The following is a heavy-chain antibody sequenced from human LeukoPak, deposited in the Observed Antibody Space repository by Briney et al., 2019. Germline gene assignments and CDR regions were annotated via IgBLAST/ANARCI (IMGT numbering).Heavy chain of an antibody. V-gene: IGHV3-21*01. CDR3: ARDYGDYAGEFDY. J-gene: IGHJ4*02. CDR1: GFTFSSYS. Sequence: GGSLRLSCAASGFTFSSYSMKWVRQAPGKGLEWVSSISSSSSYIYYADSVKGRFTISRDNAKNSLYLQMNSLRAEDTAVYYCARDYGDYAGEFDYWGQGTLVTVSS. D-gene: IGHD4-17*01. CDR2: ISSSSSYI.